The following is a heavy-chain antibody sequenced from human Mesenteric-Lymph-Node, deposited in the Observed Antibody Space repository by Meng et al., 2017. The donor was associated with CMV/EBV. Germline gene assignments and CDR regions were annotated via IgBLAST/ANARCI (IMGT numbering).Heavy chain of an antibody. D-gene: IGHD2-21*01. CDR1: GFTFSSYD. Sequence: LSLTCAASGFTFSSYDMHWVRQATGKGLEWVSAIGTAGDTYYPGSVKGRFTISRENAKNSLYLQMNSLRAGDTAVYYCARAVYCGGDCYSAEDYYGMDVWGQGTTVTVSS. CDR2: IGTAGDT. J-gene: IGHJ6*02. V-gene: IGHV3-13*01. CDR3: ARAVYCGGDCYSAEDYYGMDV.